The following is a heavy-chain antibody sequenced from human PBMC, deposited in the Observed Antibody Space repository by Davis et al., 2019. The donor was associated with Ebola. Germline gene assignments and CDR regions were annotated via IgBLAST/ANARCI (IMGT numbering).Heavy chain of an antibody. CDR2: IYSGGST. J-gene: IGHJ4*02. CDR3: AREGATIVY. Sequence: GESLKISCSASGFTFSSYAMHWVRQAPGKGLEWASVIYSGGSTYYADSVKGRFTISRHNSKNTLYLQMNSLRAEDTAVYYCAREGATIVYWGQGTLVTVSS. D-gene: IGHD5-12*01. V-gene: IGHV3-53*04. CDR1: GFTFSSYA.